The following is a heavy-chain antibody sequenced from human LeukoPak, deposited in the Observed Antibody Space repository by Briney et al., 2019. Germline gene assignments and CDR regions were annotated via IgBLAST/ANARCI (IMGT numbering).Heavy chain of an antibody. CDR1: GGSISSYY. J-gene: IGHJ4*02. D-gene: IGHD6-19*01. Sequence: SETLSLTCTVSGGSISSYYWSWIRQPPGKGLEWIGYIYYSGSTNYNPSLKSRVIISVDTSKNQFSLKLSSVTAADTAVYYCAGLLSSGWSGIDNWGQGTLVTVSS. CDR3: AGLLSSGWSGIDN. V-gene: IGHV4-59*01. CDR2: IYYSGST.